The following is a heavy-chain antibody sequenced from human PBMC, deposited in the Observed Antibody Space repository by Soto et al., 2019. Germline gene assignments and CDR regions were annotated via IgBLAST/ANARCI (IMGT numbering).Heavy chain of an antibody. D-gene: IGHD3-3*01. V-gene: IGHV4-31*02. Sequence: QVQLQESGPGLVKPSQTLSLTCSVSGGSVSSGGYYWNWIRQLPGKGLEWIGYIYDTETAYYNPSLKSRPSISLDTSKTQFSLTLNSVTPADTAVYYSARENFGAVVHDAFDLWGQGTVVTVSS. CDR3: ARENFGAVVHDAFDL. CDR1: GGSVSSGGYY. J-gene: IGHJ3*01. CDR2: IYDTETA.